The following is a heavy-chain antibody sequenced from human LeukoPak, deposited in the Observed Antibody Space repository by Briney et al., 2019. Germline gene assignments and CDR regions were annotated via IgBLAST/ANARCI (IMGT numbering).Heavy chain of an antibody. J-gene: IGHJ4*02. Sequence: GGSLRLSCATSGFIFTSYAMSWVRQAPGKGLEWVSGISGSGGKTFYAGSVVGRFTISRDNSRDTLYLQMNNLRAEDTAVYYCAKVRSMGGYYLDYWAQGPLVPVP. V-gene: IGHV3-23*01. CDR2: ISGSGGKT. CDR3: AKVRSMGGYYLDY. CDR1: GFIFTSYA. D-gene: IGHD1-26*01.